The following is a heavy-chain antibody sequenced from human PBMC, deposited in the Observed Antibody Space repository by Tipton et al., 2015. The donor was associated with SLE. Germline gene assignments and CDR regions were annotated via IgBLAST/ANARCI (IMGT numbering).Heavy chain of an antibody. Sequence: TLSLTCTASGGSIINSDHHWDWTRLAPGKGLEWVASISDRGSTFYNPSLRSRVIVSADSAKKQFSLKMTSVTAADTAVYYCAIRIVRGTSTASEPWGQGTLVTVSS. V-gene: IGHV4-39*01. CDR1: GGSIINSDHH. CDR3: AIRIVRGTSTASEP. CDR2: ISDRGST. D-gene: IGHD1-26*01. J-gene: IGHJ5*02.